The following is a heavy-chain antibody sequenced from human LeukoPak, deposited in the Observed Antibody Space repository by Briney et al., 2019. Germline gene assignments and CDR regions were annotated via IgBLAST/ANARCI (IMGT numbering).Heavy chain of an antibody. Sequence: SETLSLTCTVSGGSISSGDYYWSWIRQPPGKGLEWIGYIYYSGSTYYNPSLKSRVTISVDTSKNQFSLKLSSVTAADTAVYYCARAGDSSGYRNTWYYFDYWGQGTLVTASS. CDR2: IYYSGST. V-gene: IGHV4-30-4*01. CDR1: GGSISSGDYY. J-gene: IGHJ4*02. CDR3: ARAGDSSGYRNTWYYFDY. D-gene: IGHD3-22*01.